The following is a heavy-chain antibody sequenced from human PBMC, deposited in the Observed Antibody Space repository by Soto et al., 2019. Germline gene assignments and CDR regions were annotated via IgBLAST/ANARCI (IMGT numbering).Heavy chain of an antibody. CDR3: AKILSRGMIFGAGS. V-gene: IGHV3-23*05. CDR2: IDNSGDGS. J-gene: IGHJ5*02. Sequence: EVQLLESGGGLVQPGGSLRLSCAASGFIFRNHVLNWVRQAPGKGLEWVSAIDNSGDGSFYADSVKGRFIISRDNSKDTVFLHMTHLRPEDTAFYYCAKILSRGMIFGAGSWGQGTLVTVSS. CDR1: GFIFRNHV. D-gene: IGHD3-3*01.